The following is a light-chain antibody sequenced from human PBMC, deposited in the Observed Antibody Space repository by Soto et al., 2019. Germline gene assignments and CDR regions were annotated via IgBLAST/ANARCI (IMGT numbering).Light chain of an antibody. J-gene: IGLJ2*01. V-gene: IGLV2-11*01. CDR1: SSDVGAYNF. CDR3: CSYAVTYTFSVV. CDR2: DFT. Sequence: QPVLTQPRSVSGSPGQSVTISCTGTSSDVGAYNFVSWYQQHPGEAPKLMIYDFTERPSGVPDRFSGSRSGNTASLTISGLQAEDEADYYCCSYAVTYTFSVVFGGGTKLTVL.